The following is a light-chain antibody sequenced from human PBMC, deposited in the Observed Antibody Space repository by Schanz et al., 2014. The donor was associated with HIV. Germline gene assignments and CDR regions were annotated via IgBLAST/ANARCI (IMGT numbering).Light chain of an antibody. CDR3: SSYTSSSTRV. CDR2: DVN. CDR1: NSDIGAYNY. Sequence: QSALTQPASVSGSPGQSIAISCTGTNSDIGAYNYVSWYQQHPDKAPKLIIYDVNNRPSGVSNRFSGSKSGNTASLTISGLQAEDEADYYCSSYTSSSTRVFGGGTKLTVL. V-gene: IGLV2-14*03. J-gene: IGLJ3*02.